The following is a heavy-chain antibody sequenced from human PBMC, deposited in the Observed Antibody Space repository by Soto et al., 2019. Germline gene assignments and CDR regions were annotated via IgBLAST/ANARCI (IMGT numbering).Heavy chain of an antibody. V-gene: IGHV4-31*03. CDR1: GGSISSGGYY. Sequence: QVQLQESGPGLVKPSQTLSLTCTVSGGSISSGGYYWSWIRQHPGKGLEWIGYIYYSGSTYYNPSTTSGVTLSVDTSKNQFSLKLTSVTAADTAVYYCARDQGGERGYNLGGMDVWGQGTTVTVSS. J-gene: IGHJ6*02. CDR2: IYYSGST. CDR3: ARDQGGERGYNLGGMDV. D-gene: IGHD5-12*01.